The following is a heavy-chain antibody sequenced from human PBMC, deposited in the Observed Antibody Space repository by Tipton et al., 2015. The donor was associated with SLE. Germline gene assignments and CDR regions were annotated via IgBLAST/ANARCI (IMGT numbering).Heavy chain of an antibody. CDR2: IYYSGST. V-gene: IGHV4-31*03. J-gene: IGHJ3*02. CDR1: GGSISSGGYY. Sequence: TLSLTCTVSGGSISSGGYYWSWIRQHPGKGLEWIGYIYYSGSTYYNPSLKSRVTISVDTSKNQFSLKLSSVTAADTAVYYCARVPYYDFWSGYDDAFDIWGQGTMVTVSS. D-gene: IGHD3-3*01. CDR3: ARVPYYDFWSGYDDAFDI.